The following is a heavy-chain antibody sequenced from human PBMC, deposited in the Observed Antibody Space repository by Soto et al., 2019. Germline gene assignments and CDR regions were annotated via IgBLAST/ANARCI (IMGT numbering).Heavy chain of an antibody. J-gene: IGHJ4*02. Sequence: EVQLVESGGNLVQPGRSLRLSCATSGFTFNDYAMHWVRQAPGKGLEWVSSINENSGSLDYAYSVRGRFTLSRDNAKNSVYLQMNSLRTENTALYYCAKDAHCSLDYGGQGTLVTVSS. CDR2: INENSGSL. CDR3: AKDAHCSLDY. D-gene: IGHD2-21*02. V-gene: IGHV3-9*01. CDR1: GFTFNDYA.